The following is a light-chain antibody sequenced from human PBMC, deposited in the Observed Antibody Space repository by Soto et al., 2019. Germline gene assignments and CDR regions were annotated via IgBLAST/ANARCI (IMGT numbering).Light chain of an antibody. CDR3: QQRSNWPPGFT. J-gene: IGKJ3*01. Sequence: EIVLTQSPATLSLSPGERATLSCRASQSVSSYLAWYQQKPGQAPRLLIYDASNRATGIPARFSGSGSGTDFTLTIGSLEPEDFAVYLCQQRSNWPPGFTFGPGTKVDIK. CDR1: QSVSSY. V-gene: IGKV3-11*01. CDR2: DAS.